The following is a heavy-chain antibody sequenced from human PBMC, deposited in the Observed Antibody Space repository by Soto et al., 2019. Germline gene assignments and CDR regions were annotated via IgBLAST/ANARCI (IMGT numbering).Heavy chain of an antibody. D-gene: IGHD3-16*02. CDR1: GYTFTRYG. Sequence: QVQLVQSGAEVKKPGASVKVSCKASGYTFTRYGISWVRQAPGQGLEWMGWINLNNGKTDYQRRLQGRVTMTTDTSTTAVYMELRNLRPDDTAMYYCARDPPGLYQFDHWGQGTLVTVSS. CDR2: INLNNGKT. V-gene: IGHV1-18*04. CDR3: ARDPPGLYQFDH. J-gene: IGHJ4*02.